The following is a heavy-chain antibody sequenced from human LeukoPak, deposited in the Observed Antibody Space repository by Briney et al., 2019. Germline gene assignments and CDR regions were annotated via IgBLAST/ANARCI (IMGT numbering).Heavy chain of an antibody. J-gene: IGHJ5*02. Sequence: GASVKVSCKASGYTFAGYYMHWVRQAPGQGLEWMGWINPNSGGTNYAQKFQGRVTMTGDTSISTAYMELSRLRSDDTAVYYCARDKLELTRSWFDPWGQGTLVTVSS. V-gene: IGHV1-2*02. D-gene: IGHD1-7*01. CDR1: GYTFAGYY. CDR3: ARDKLELTRSWFDP. CDR2: INPNSGGT.